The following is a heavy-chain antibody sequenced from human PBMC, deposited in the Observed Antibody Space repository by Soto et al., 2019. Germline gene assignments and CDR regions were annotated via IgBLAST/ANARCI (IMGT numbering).Heavy chain of an antibody. D-gene: IGHD3-3*01. CDR1: GYTFSSYG. J-gene: IGHJ5*02. Sequence: QVHLMQSGAEVKSPGASVRVSCKASGYTFSSYGVSWGRQAPGQGLEFMGWISVYNGHTNYAQKFQGRVTMTTDTSTSTTYMELTSLRSADTDVYFCARCEFGDYVPPLDPWGQGTLVTVS. CDR2: ISVYNGHT. CDR3: ARCEFGDYVPPLDP. V-gene: IGHV1-18*01.